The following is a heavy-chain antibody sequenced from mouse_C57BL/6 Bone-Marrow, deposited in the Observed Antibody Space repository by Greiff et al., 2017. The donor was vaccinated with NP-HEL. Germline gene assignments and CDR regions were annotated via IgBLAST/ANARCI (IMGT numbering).Heavy chain of an antibody. J-gene: IGHJ1*03. D-gene: IGHD2-3*01. Sequence: VQLQQSGAELVRPGASVKLSCTASGFNIKDDYMHWVKQRPEQGLEWIGWIDPENGDTEYASKFQGKATITADTSSNTAYLQHSSLTSEDTAVYYCTTDDYWYFDVWGTGTTVTVAS. CDR3: TTDDYWYFDV. V-gene: IGHV14-4*01. CDR2: IDPENGDT. CDR1: GFNIKDDY.